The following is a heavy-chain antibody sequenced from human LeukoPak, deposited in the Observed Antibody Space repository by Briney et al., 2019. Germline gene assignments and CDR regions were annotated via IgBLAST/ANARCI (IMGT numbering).Heavy chain of an antibody. CDR2: ISPYNGNT. Sequence: GASVKVSCKASGYTFTRHGISWVRQAPGQGLEWMGWISPYNGNTNYAQKFQGRVTITRDTSASTAYMELSSLRSEDTAVYYCARSDCSGGSCYSVYWGQGTLVTVSS. CDR1: GYTFTRHG. J-gene: IGHJ4*02. CDR3: ARSDCSGGSCYSVY. D-gene: IGHD2-15*01. V-gene: IGHV1-18*01.